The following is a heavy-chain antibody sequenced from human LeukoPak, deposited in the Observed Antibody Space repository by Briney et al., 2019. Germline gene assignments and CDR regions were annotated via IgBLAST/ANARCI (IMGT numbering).Heavy chain of an antibody. D-gene: IGHD3-22*01. J-gene: IGHJ5*02. CDR2: INPNSGGT. V-gene: IGHV1-2*02. Sequence: ASVKVSCKASGYSFTDYYMHWVRQAPGQGLEWMGWINPNSGGTNYAQKFQGRVTMTRDTSISTAYMELSRLRSVDTAVYYCATAIMIGEVISFDPWGQGSLVTVSS. CDR3: ATAIMIGEVISFDP. CDR1: GYSFTDYY.